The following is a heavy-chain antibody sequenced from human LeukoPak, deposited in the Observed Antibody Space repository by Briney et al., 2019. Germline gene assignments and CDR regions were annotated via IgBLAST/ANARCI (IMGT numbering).Heavy chain of an antibody. D-gene: IGHD3-10*01. J-gene: IGHJ4*02. CDR3: ARSYYYGSGSSYVSFDY. Sequence: PGGSLRLSWAASGFTFSSYVMTWVRQAPGKGLEWVSSISASGGSTYYADSVKGRFTIARDNSKNTLYLQMSSLRAADTAVYYCARSYYYGSGSSYVSFDYWGQGTLVTVSS. CDR2: ISASGGST. V-gene: IGHV3-23*01. CDR1: GFTFSSYV.